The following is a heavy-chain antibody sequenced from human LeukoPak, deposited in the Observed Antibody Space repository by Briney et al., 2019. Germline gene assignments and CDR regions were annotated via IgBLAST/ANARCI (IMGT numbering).Heavy chain of an antibody. CDR1: GGSISSYY. J-gene: IGHJ3*02. CDR2: IYYSGST. Sequence: SETLSLTCTVSGGSISSYYWSWIRQPPGKGLEWIGYIYYSGSTNYNPSLRSRVTMSVDTSKNQFSLKLSSVTAADTAVYYCARGFGIGVVIGNAFDIWGQGTMVTVSS. V-gene: IGHV4-59*12. D-gene: IGHD3-3*01. CDR3: ARGFGIGVVIGNAFDI.